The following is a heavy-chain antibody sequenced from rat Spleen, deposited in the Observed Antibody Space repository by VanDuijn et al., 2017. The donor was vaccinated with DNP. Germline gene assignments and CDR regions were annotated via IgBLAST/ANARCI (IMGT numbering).Heavy chain of an antibody. J-gene: IGHJ2*01. CDR1: GFTFSDYG. Sequence: EVQLVESGGGLVQPGRSLKLSCEASGFTFSDYGMAWVRQAPKKGLEWVATIDANGGKTHYRDSVKGRFTISRHNAKSTLYLQMDSLRSDDTATYYCTTPVMMVSPFDYWGQGVMVIVSS. CDR2: IDANGGKT. D-gene: IGHD1-12*03. V-gene: IGHV5-7*01. CDR3: TTPVMMVSPFDY.